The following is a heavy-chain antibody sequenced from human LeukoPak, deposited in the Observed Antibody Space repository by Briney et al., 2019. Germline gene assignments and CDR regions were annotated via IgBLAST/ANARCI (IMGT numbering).Heavy chain of an antibody. J-gene: IGHJ4*02. V-gene: IGHV3-33*06. CDR1: GFTFSSYG. CDR2: IWYDGSNK. Sequence: GRSLRLSCAASGFTFSSYGMHWVRQAPGKGMEWVAVIWYDGSNKYYADSVKGRFTISRDNSKNTLYLQMNRLRAEDTAVYYCAKGGVYCSSTSCSRWNYLPGYIDYWGQGTLVTVSS. D-gene: IGHD2-2*01. CDR3: AKGGVYCSSTSCSRWNYLPGYIDY.